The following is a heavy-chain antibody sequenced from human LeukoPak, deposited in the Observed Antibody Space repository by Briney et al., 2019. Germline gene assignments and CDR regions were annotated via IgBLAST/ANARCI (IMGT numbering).Heavy chain of an antibody. CDR2: MNPNSGNT. CDR3: AREGYSSGWYP. Sequence: ASVKVSCKASGYAFTSYDINWVRQATGQGLEWMGWMNPNSGNTGYAQKFQGRVTITADKSTSTAYMELSSLRSEDTAVYYCAREGYSSGWYPWGQGTLVTVSS. D-gene: IGHD6-19*01. CDR1: GYAFTSYD. J-gene: IGHJ4*02. V-gene: IGHV1-8*01.